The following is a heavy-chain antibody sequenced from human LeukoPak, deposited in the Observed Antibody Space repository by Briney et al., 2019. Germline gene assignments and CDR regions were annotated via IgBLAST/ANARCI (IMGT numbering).Heavy chain of an antibody. V-gene: IGHV4-39*07. CDR1: GGSISSSSYY. CDR3: AKDGDSSGYYYFDY. J-gene: IGHJ4*02. CDR2: IYYSGST. D-gene: IGHD3-22*01. Sequence: SGTLSLTCTVSGGSISSSSYYWGWIRQPPGKGLEWIGSIYYSGSTYYNPSLKSRVTISVDTSKNQFSLKLSSVTAADTAVYYCAKDGDSSGYYYFDYWGQGTLVTVSS.